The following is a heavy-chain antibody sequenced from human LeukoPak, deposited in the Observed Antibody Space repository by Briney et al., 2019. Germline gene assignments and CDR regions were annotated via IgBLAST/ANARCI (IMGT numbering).Heavy chain of an antibody. CDR1: GFTFSSYG. CDR2: ISYDGSNK. V-gene: IGHV3-30*03. J-gene: IGHJ4*02. CDR3: ARDRAGDRQGDFDY. D-gene: IGHD3-10*01. Sequence: GGSLRLSCAASGFTFSSYGMHWVRQAPGKGLEWVAVISYDGSNKYYADSVKGRFTISRDNSKNTLYLQMNSLRAEDTAVYYCARDRAGDRQGDFDYWGQGTLVTVSS.